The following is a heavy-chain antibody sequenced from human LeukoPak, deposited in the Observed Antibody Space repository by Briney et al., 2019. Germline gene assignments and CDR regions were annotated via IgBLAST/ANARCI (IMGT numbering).Heavy chain of an antibody. CDR1: GGSISSYY. CDR2: IYYSGST. J-gene: IGHJ4*02. D-gene: IGHD5-18*01. Sequence: SETLSLTCTVSGGSISSYYWSWIRQPPGKGLEWIGYIYYSGSTNYNPSLKSRATISVDTSKNQFSLKLSSVTAADTAVYYCARGGYSYAEKNDYWGQGTLVTVSS. V-gene: IGHV4-59*01. CDR3: ARGGYSYAEKNDY.